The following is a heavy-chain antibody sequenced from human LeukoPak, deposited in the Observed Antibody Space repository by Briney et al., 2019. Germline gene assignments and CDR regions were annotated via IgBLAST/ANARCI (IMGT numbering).Heavy chain of an antibody. V-gene: IGHV3-23*01. CDR2: VGGGRANT. CDR3: AKDMVQRNAVSDPFDI. D-gene: IGHD3-10*01. Sequence: GGSPRLSCLASGFTFSDFAMNWVRQAPGKGLEWVSHVGGGRANTYYADSVKGRFTISRDDSKSTLYLHLTSLRADDTAVYFCAKDMVQRNAVSDPFDIWGQGTMVTVSS. CDR1: GFTFSDFA. J-gene: IGHJ3*02.